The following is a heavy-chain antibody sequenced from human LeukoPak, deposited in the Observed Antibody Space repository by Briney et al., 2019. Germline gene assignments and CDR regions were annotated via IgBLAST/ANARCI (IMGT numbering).Heavy chain of an antibody. CDR1: GFTFSSYW. J-gene: IGHJ4*02. CDR3: ATDRGSSWSDY. CDR2: IKQDGSEK. D-gene: IGHD6-13*01. V-gene: IGHV3-7*01. Sequence: GGSLRLSCAASGFTFSSYWMSWVRQAPGKGLEWVANIKQDGSEKYCVDSVKGRFTISKDNAMNSLYLQMNSLRAEDTAVYYCATDRGSSWSDYWGQGTLVTVSS.